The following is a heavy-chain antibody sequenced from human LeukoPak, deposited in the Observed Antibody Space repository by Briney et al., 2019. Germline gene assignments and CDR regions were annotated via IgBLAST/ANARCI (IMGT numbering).Heavy chain of an antibody. CDR3: ARDNDRLLWFGELSSWFDP. CDR2: IYYSGST. Sequence: SETLSLTCTVSGGSISSGGYYWSWIRQHPGKGLEWIGYIYYSGSTNYNPSLKSRVTISVDTSKNQFSLKLSSVTAADTAVYYCARDNDRLLWFGELSSWFDPWGQGTLVTVSS. J-gene: IGHJ5*02. D-gene: IGHD3-10*01. CDR1: GGSISSGGYY. V-gene: IGHV4-61*08.